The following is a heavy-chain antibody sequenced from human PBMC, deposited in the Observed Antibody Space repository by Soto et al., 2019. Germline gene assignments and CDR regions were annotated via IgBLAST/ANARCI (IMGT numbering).Heavy chain of an antibody. D-gene: IGHD6-19*01. J-gene: IGHJ4*02. CDR1: GFTFSSYA. CDR3: ARAGGIEVPGSHLDY. CDR2: ISGSGGST. Sequence: EVQLLESGGGSGQPGGSLRLSCATSGFTFSSYAMNCVRQAPGKGLEWVSAISGSGGSTNYADSVEGRFTISRDNSKKTLYLQIRSLRAEDTAVYYCARAGGIEVPGSHLDYWGQGTLVTDSS. V-gene: IGHV3-23*01.